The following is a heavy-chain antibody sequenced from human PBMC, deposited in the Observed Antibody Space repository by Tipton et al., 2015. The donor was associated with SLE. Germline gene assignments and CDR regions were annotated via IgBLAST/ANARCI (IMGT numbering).Heavy chain of an antibody. D-gene: IGHD3-16*01. CDR3: ASGGGNYYFDF. V-gene: IGHV4-4*08. CDR1: GHSVTIYS. J-gene: IGHJ4*02. CDR2: VSNTGGT. Sequence: TLSLTCSVSGHSVTIYSWSWIRQTPLKGLEWIGYVSNTGGTNYNPSLKSRVTMSVDTSKNQFSLNLRSVTASDAAVYDCASGGGNYYFDFWGQGTRVTVSS.